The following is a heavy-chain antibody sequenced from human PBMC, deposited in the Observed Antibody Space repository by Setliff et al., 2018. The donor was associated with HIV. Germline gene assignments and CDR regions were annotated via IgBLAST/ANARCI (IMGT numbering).Heavy chain of an antibody. V-gene: IGHV3-9*01. J-gene: IGHJ4*02. CDR1: GFTFDDYG. CDR3: AKAMVPYNELLPGYPLGGNFAS. CDR2: INWVGADV. D-gene: IGHD3-9*01. Sequence: PGGSLRLSCSPSGFTFDDYGLHWIRQPPGRGLEWVSGINWVGADVGYADSVKGRFIISRDNARKTLYLQMNSLRVEDTALYFCAKAMVPYNELLPGYPLGGNFASWGQGTLVTVSS.